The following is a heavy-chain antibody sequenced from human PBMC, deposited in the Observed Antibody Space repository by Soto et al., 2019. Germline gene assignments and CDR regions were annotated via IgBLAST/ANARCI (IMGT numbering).Heavy chain of an antibody. V-gene: IGHV3-30-3*01. D-gene: IGHD6-19*01. CDR3: ARYKQWLPGGYYYYYMDV. CDR2: ISYDGSNK. Sequence: QVQLVESGGGVVQPGRSLRLSCAASGFTFSSYAMHWVRQAPGKGLEWVAVISYDGSNKYYADSVKGRFTISRDNSKNTLYLQMNSLRAEDTAVYYCARYKQWLPGGYYYYYMDVWGKGTTVTVSS. J-gene: IGHJ6*03. CDR1: GFTFSSYA.